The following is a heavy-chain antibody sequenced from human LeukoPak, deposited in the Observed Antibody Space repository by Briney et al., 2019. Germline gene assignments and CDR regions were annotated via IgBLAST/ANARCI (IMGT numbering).Heavy chain of an antibody. J-gene: IGHJ4*02. CDR3: ARDRDYASASYLLFDC. CDR2: IYSDAST. Sequence: GGSLRLSCAASGFPVSSNHMSWVRQAPGKGPEWVSVIYSDASTYYADSVKGRFTISRDNSKNALYLQMNSLRAEDTAVYYCARDRDYASASYLLFDCWGQGTLVTVSS. CDR1: GFPVSSNH. V-gene: IGHV3-66*01. D-gene: IGHD3-10*01.